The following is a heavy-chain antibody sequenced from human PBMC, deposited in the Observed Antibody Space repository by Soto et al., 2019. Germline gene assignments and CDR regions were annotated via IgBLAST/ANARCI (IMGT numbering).Heavy chain of an antibody. Sequence: SETLSLTCSIYSGSFSGYYWSWIRQPPGKGLEWIGEISQSGNTNYSPCLKSRVSISIDTSKKQFSLNLASVSAADTAVYYCARAPKVSGSSQTRPDFWGQGTLVTVSS. CDR1: SGSFSGYY. CDR3: ARAPKVSGSSQTRPDF. CDR2: ISQSGNT. J-gene: IGHJ4*02. D-gene: IGHD6-6*01. V-gene: IGHV4-34*01.